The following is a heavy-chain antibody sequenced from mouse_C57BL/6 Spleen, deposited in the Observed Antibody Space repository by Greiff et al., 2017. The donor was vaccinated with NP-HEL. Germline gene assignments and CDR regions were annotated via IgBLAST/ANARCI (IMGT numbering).Heavy chain of an antibody. CDR3: AGSYDYDDGRRFAY. CDR2: IDPNSGGT. J-gene: IGHJ3*01. V-gene: IGHV1-72*01. Sequence: QVQLQQPGAELVKPGASVKLSCKASGYTFTSYWMHWVKQRPGRGLEWIGRIDPNSGGTKYNEKFKSKATLTVDKPSSTAYMQLSSLTSEDSAVDYCAGSYDYDDGRRFAYWGQGTLVTVSA. CDR1: GYTFTSYW. D-gene: IGHD2-4*01.